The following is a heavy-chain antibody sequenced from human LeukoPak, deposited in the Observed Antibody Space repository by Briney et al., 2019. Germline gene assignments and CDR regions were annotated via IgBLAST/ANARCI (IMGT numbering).Heavy chain of an antibody. J-gene: IGHJ4*02. V-gene: IGHV4-59*01. CDR2: IYYSGST. CDR1: GGSISSYY. CDR3: ASGSWWYYFDY. D-gene: IGHD2-15*01. Sequence: SETLSLTCTVSGGSISSYYWSWIRQPPGKGLEWIGYIYYSGSTNYNPSLKSRVTISVDTSKNQFSLKLSSVTAADMAVYYCASGSWWYYFDYWGQGTLVTVSS.